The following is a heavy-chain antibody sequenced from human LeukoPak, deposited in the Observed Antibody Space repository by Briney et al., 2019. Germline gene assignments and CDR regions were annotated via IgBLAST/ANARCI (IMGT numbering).Heavy chain of an antibody. CDR3: ARGGPGDY. CDR1: GGSFSGYY. J-gene: IGHJ4*02. CDR2: INHSGST. Sequence: PSETLSLTCAVYGGSFSGYYWSWIRQPPGKGLEWIGEINHSGSTNYNPSIKSRVTISVDTSKNQFSLKLSSVTAADTAVYYCARGGPGDYWGQGTLVTVSS. V-gene: IGHV4-34*01.